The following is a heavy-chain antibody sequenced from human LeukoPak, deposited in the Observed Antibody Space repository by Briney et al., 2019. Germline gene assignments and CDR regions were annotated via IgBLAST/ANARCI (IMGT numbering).Heavy chain of an antibody. V-gene: IGHV3-23*01. D-gene: IGHD2-2*01. Sequence: GGSLRLSCAASGFTFSSYAMIWVRQAPGKGLEWVSAISGSGGSTYYADSVKGRFTISRDNSKNTLYLQMNSLRAEDTAVYYCAKIVVPGRYFDYWGQGTLVTVSS. CDR1: GFTFSSYA. CDR3: AKIVVPGRYFDY. CDR2: ISGSGGST. J-gene: IGHJ4*02.